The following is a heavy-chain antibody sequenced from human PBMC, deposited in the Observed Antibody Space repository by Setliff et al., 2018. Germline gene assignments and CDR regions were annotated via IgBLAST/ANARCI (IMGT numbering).Heavy chain of an antibody. D-gene: IGHD3-22*01. J-gene: IGHJ4*02. V-gene: IGHV4-39*07. CDR2: IYDSGST. CDR1: GGSVSNSGFF. Sequence: SETLSLTCTVSGGSVSNSGFFWGWLRQAPGKGLEWIGNIYDSGSTNYNPSLKGRATLSIDASKKQFSLRLTSVTAADTAMYYCASRDYYDNRGSLDFWGQGTLVTVSS. CDR3: ASRDYYDNRGSLDF.